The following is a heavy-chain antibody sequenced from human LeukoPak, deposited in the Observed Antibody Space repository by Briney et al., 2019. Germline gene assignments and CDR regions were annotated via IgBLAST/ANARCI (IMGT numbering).Heavy chain of an antibody. CDR3: ARGERGYSGYDYGLDY. D-gene: IGHD5-12*01. CDR2: INSDGSST. Sequence: GGSLRLSCAASGFTFSSYWMHWVRQAPGKGLVWVSRINSDGSSTSYADSVKGRFTISRDNAKNTLYLQMNSLRAEDTAVYYCARGERGYSGYDYGLDYRGQGTLVTVSS. CDR1: GFTFSSYW. V-gene: IGHV3-74*01. J-gene: IGHJ4*02.